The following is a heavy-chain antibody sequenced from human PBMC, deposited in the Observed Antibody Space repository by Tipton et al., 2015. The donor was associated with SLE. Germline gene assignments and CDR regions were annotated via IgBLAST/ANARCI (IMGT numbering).Heavy chain of an antibody. CDR3: ARGGTGSSAGWFVS. D-gene: IGHD1-1*01. Sequence: QLVQSGAELRKPGESLKISCKASGYLFSKFWLGWVRQMPGKGLEWIGIIYPGDSDTRYSPAFRGQVTISVDGPTRTTFLEWSSLKASDSAVYYCARGGTGSSAGWFVSWGQAPLVTVSS. J-gene: IGHJ5*01. CDR2: IYPGDSDT. CDR1: GYLFSKFW. V-gene: IGHV5-51*04.